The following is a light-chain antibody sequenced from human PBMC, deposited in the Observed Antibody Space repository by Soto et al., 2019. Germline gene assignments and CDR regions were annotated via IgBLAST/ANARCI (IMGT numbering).Light chain of an antibody. Sequence: QSVLTQPPSVSGAPGQRVTISCTGSRSNIGAGYEVHWYQQLPGTAPKLRVYGNNNRPSGVPDRFSGPKSGTSASLAITGLQAEDEADYYCQSYDSSLSALYVFGTGTKLTVL. J-gene: IGLJ1*01. CDR2: GNN. CDR1: RSNIGAGYE. CDR3: QSYDSSLSALYV. V-gene: IGLV1-40*01.